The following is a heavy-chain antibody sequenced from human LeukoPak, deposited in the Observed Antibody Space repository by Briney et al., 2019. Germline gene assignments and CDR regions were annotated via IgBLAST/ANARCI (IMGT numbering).Heavy chain of an antibody. Sequence: GASVKVSCKASGYTFTSYGISWVRQAPGQGLEWMGWISAYNGNTNYAQKLQGRVTMTTDTSTSTAYMELRSLRSDDTAVYYCARGGYSYGPYYYYYYYMDVWGKGTTVTVSS. CDR3: ARGGYSYGPYYYYYYYMDV. J-gene: IGHJ6*03. CDR1: GYTFTSYG. CDR2: ISAYNGNT. V-gene: IGHV1-18*04. D-gene: IGHD5-18*01.